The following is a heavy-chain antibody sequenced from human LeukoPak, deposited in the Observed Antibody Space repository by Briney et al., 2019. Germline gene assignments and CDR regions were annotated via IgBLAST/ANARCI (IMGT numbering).Heavy chain of an antibody. V-gene: IGHV4-30-2*01. CDR2: IYHSGST. J-gene: IGHJ5*02. CDR1: GGSISSGGYS. CDR3: ARGRTGTSGFDP. D-gene: IGHD1-1*01. Sequence: SETLSLTCAVSGGSISSGGYSWSWIRQPPGKGLEWTGYIYHSGSTYYNPSLKSRVTISVDRSKNQFSLKLSSVTAADTAVYYCARGRTGTSGFDPWGQGTLVTVSS.